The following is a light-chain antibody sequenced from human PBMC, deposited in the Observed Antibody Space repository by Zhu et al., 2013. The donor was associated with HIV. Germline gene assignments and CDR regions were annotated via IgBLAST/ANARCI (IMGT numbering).Light chain of an antibody. CDR1: QDIRNY. CDR2: ATS. V-gene: IGKV1-27*01. CDR3: QKYKRGFT. J-gene: IGKJ3*01. Sequence: DIQMTQSPSSLFASVGDRVTISCRASQDIRNYLAWYQQKPGTVPQLLIYATSTLQSGVPSRFSGSGSGTDFTLTISSLQPEDVATYYCQKYKRGFTFGPGTKVDIK.